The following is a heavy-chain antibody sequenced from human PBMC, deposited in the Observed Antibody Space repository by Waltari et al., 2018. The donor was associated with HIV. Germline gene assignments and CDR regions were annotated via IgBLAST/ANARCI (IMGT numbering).Heavy chain of an antibody. D-gene: IGHD2-2*01. CDR1: GYTFNTYN. J-gene: IGHJ4*02. CDR2: MSPNTGDR. CDR3: ARGPLGVPAAKVHFDY. V-gene: IGHV1-8*01. Sequence: QVQLLQSGAELKKPGASVKVSCTASGYTFNTYNFNWVRQAHGQGLEWMGWMSPNTGDRGFAQKFQGRVTMTRDPSVSTAYMELINLRSDDTTVYYCARGPLGVPAAKVHFDYWGQGTLVTVSS.